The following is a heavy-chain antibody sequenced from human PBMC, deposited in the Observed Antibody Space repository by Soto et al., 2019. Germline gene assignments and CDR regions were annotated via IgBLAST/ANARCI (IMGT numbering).Heavy chain of an antibody. CDR2: IYPGDSDT. CDR3: ARQGDIVVVPAALFDYGMDV. D-gene: IGHD2-2*01. V-gene: IGHV5-51*01. Sequence: GESLKISCKGSGYSFTSYWIGWVRQMPGKGLEWMGIIYPGDSDTRYSPSFQGQVTIPADKSISTAYLQWSSLKASDTAMYYCARQGDIVVVPAALFDYGMDVWGEGTTVTVSS. CDR1: GYSFTSYW. J-gene: IGHJ6*04.